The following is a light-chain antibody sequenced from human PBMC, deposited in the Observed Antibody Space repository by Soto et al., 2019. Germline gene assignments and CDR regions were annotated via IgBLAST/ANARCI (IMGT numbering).Light chain of an antibody. V-gene: IGLV2-14*03. CDR1: SSDVGGYNY. CDR3: SSYTSSSTLYV. J-gene: IGLJ1*01. CDR2: DVS. Sequence: QAVVTQPASVSGSPGQSITISCTGSSSDVGGYNYVSWYQHHPGKAPKVMIYDVSNRPSGVSNRFSASKSGNTASLTISELQAEDEADYYCSSYTSSSTLYVFGTGTKLTVL.